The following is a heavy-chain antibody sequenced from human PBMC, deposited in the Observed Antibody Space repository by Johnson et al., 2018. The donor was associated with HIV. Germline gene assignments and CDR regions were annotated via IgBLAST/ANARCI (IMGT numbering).Heavy chain of an antibody. CDR3: AREGKYYVSSSHVFEI. Sequence: QVQLVESGGGVVQPGRSLRLSCAASGFTFSYYSMHWVRQAPGKGLEWVAVISHDGSNKYYADSVRGRFTISRDKSRNTLYLQMNSLRAEDTAVHYCAREGKYYVSSSHVFEIWGQGTMVTVSS. J-gene: IGHJ3*02. CDR1: GFTFSYYS. V-gene: IGHV3-30-3*01. CDR2: ISHDGSNK. D-gene: IGHD3-22*01.